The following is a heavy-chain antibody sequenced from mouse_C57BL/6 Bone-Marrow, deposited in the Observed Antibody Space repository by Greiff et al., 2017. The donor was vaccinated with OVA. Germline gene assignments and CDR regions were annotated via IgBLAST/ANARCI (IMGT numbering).Heavy chain of an antibody. CDR1: GYTFTSYA. D-gene: IGHD2-1*01. CDR2: ISGGGGNT. Sequence: DVMLVESGGGLVKPGGSLKLSCAASGYTFTSYAMSWVRQTPEKRLEWVAAISGGGGNTYYPDSVKGRFTISRDNAKNTPYLQMSSLRSEDTAWSVCERPGYDNYGSRSFDFWGTGTTVTVSS. V-gene: IGHV5-9*01. CDR3: ERPGYDNYGSRSFDF. J-gene: IGHJ1*03.